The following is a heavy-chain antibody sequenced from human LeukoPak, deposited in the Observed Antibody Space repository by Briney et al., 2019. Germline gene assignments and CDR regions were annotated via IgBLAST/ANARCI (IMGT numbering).Heavy chain of an antibody. V-gene: IGHV4-31*03. CDR1: GGSISGGGYY. CDR2: IYYSGST. Sequence: PSQTLSLTCTVSGGSISGGGYYWSWIRQHPGQGLEWIGYIYYSGSTSYNPSLKSRVTISVDTSNNQFSLKLSSVTAADTALYYCARDILAYDSSGYYPNWLDPWGQGTLVTVSS. D-gene: IGHD3-22*01. J-gene: IGHJ5*02. CDR3: ARDILAYDSSGYYPNWLDP.